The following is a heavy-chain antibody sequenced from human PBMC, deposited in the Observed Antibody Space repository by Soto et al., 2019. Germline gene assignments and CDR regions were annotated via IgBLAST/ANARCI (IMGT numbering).Heavy chain of an antibody. CDR2: INPSGGST. D-gene: IGHD1-7*01. CDR1: GYTFTSYY. J-gene: IGHJ4*02. Sequence: QVQLVQSGAEVKKPGASVKVSCKASGYTFTSYYMHWVRQAPGQGLEWMGIINPSGGSTSYAQKFQGRVTMTRDSSTSTVYMELSSLRSEDTAVYYCASDLGGTTIRGRSVGRDYWGQGTLVTVSS. V-gene: IGHV1-46*01. CDR3: ASDLGGTTIRGRSVGRDY.